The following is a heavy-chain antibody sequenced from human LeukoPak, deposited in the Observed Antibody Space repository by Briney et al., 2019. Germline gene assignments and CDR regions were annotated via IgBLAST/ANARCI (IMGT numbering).Heavy chain of an antibody. Sequence: PGRSLRLSCAASGFTFSSYAMHWVRQAPGKGLEWVAVISYDGSNKYCADSVKGRFTISRDNSKNTLYLQMNSLRAEDTAVYYCTRQKMATHSHDGFDIWGQGTMVTVSS. V-gene: IGHV3-30*04. CDR1: GFTFSSYA. CDR3: TRQKMATHSHDGFDI. J-gene: IGHJ3*02. CDR2: ISYDGSNK. D-gene: IGHD5-24*01.